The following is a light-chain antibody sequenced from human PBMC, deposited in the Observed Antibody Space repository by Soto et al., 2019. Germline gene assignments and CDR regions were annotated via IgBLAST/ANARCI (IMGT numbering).Light chain of an antibody. Sequence: EIVLTQSPGTLSLSPGERATLSCRASQSVISNYLAWYQQKPGRAPRLLIYGPASRATGIPDRFSGSGSGTDFTLTISRLEPEDFAVYYCQQYGNSPFTFGPGTKVDIK. CDR3: QQYGNSPFT. J-gene: IGKJ3*01. CDR1: QSVISNY. V-gene: IGKV3-20*01. CDR2: GPA.